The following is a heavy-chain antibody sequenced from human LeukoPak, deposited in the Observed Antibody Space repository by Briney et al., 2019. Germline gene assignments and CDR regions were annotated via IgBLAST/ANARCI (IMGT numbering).Heavy chain of an antibody. J-gene: IGHJ4*02. Sequence: PGGSLRLSCAASGFSFSSYWMTWVRQAPGKGLEWVANINQNGGEKYYVGSVRGRFTISRDNAKNSLSLQMNSLRAEDTAVYYCASLLQWFGELLDDYWGQGTLVTVSS. CDR1: GFSFSSYW. CDR2: INQNGGEK. D-gene: IGHD3-10*01. CDR3: ASLLQWFGELLDDY. V-gene: IGHV3-7*01.